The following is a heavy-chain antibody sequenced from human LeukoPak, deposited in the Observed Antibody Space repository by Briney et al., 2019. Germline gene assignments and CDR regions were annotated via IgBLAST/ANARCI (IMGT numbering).Heavy chain of an antibody. CDR3: VRHGEGRAFDS. V-gene: IGHV3-66*04. Sequence: GGSLRLSCAASGFIVSNNFLSWVRQAPGKGLEWVSVIYSGGGTIYADSVKGRFTISRDNSKNMVFLQMNSLRAEDTAVYYCVRHGEGRAFDSWGQRTMVTISS. D-gene: IGHD3-10*01. CDR1: GFIVSNNF. J-gene: IGHJ3*01. CDR2: IYSGGGT.